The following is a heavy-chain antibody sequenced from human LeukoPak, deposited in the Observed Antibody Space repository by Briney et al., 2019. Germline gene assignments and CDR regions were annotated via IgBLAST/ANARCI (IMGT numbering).Heavy chain of an antibody. CDR1: GFTFSSYW. CDR3: ARDRTEWELPPGNPFDY. Sequence: GGSLRLSCAASGFTFSSYWMHWVRQAPGTGLEWVAVISYDGSKKYYADSVKGRFTISRDNAKNSLYLQMNSLRAEDTAVYYCARDRTEWELPPGNPFDYWGQGTLVTVSS. V-gene: IGHV3-30*03. J-gene: IGHJ4*02. CDR2: ISYDGSKK. D-gene: IGHD1-26*01.